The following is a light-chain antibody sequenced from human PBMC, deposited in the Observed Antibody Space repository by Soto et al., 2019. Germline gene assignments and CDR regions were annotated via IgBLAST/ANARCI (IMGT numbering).Light chain of an antibody. J-gene: IGKJ5*01. CDR2: GAS. V-gene: IGKV3-20*01. CDR1: QSVSSSY. CDR3: QQYDSSSEIT. Sequence: EIVLTQSPGTLSLSPGERATLSCRASQSVSSSYLAWYQQKPGQAPRLLIYGASSRATGIPDRFSGSGSGTDFSLTISRLEPKDFAVYYCQQYDSSSEITFGQGTRLEIK.